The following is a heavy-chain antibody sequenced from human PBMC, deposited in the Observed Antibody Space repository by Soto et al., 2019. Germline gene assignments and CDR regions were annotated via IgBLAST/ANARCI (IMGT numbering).Heavy chain of an antibody. CDR3: ARGHFGMDV. CDR1: GSTFKNYN. J-gene: IGHJ6*02. V-gene: IGHV3-11*06. Sequence: QVQLAQSGGGLVKPGGSLRLSCAASGSTFKNYNRSWIRQPPGKGLGWVSNIAPRSTSTEYANSVRGRFTISRDNAKNSLYLQMDSLRAEDTALYYCARGHFGMDVWGQGTTVTVSS. CDR2: IAPRSTST.